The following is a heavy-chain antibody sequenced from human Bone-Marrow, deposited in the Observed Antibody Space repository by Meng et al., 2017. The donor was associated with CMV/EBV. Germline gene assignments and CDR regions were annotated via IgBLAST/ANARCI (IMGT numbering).Heavy chain of an antibody. D-gene: IGHD4-17*01. Sequence: SCKASGYTLTGYYMHWVRQAPGQGLEWMGWINPNSGGTNYAQKFQGRVTMTRDTSISTAYMELSRLRSDDTAVYYCARDFHGDYPDYWGQGTLVTVSS. CDR3: ARDFHGDYPDY. J-gene: IGHJ4*02. CDR2: INPNSGGT. CDR1: GYTLTGYY. V-gene: IGHV1-2*02.